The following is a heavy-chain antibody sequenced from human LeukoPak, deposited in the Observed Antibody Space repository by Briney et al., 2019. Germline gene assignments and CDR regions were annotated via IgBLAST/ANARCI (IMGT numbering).Heavy chain of an antibody. J-gene: IGHJ6*02. CDR3: AREKYYDFWSGKYYYYGMDV. D-gene: IGHD3-3*01. CDR1: GYTFTSYG. CDR2: ISAYNGNT. V-gene: IGHV1-18*01. Sequence: ASVKVSCKASGYTFTSYGISWVRQAPGQGLEWMGWISAYNGNTNYAQKVQGRVTMTTDTSTSTAYMELRSLRSDDTAVYYCAREKYYDFWSGKYYYYGMDVWGQGTTVTVSS.